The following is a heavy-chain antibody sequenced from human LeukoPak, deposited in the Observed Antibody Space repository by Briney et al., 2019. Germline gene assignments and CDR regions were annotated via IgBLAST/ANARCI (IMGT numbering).Heavy chain of an antibody. CDR3: ARRYCSSTSCYVEGWFDP. CDR2: IYYSGST. V-gene: IGHV4-59*01. D-gene: IGHD2-2*01. J-gene: IGHJ5*02. CDR1: GGSISSYY. Sequence: PSETLSLTCTVSGGSISSYYWSWIRQPPGKGLEWIGYIYYSGSTNYNPSLKSRVTISVDTSKNQFSLKLSSVTAADTAMYYCARRYCSSTSCYVEGWFDPWGQGTLVTVSS.